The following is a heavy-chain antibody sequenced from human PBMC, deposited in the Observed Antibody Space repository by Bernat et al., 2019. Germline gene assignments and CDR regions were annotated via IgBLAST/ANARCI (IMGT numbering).Heavy chain of an antibody. CDR3: ARLIVQQLPLRGYYYYGMDV. V-gene: IGHV3-7*03. CDR2: IKQDGSEK. D-gene: IGHD2-15*01. J-gene: IGHJ6*02. Sequence: EVQLVESGGGLVQPGGSLRLSCAASGITFSSYWMNWVRQAPGKGLEWVANIKQDGSEKDYVDSVKGRFTISRDNAKNSLYLQMNSLRAEDTAVYYCARLIVQQLPLRGYYYYGMDVWGQGTTVTVSS. CDR1: GITFSSYW.